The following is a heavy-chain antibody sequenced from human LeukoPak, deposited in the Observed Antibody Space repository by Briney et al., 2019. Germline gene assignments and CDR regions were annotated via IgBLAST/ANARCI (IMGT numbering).Heavy chain of an antibody. D-gene: IGHD3-10*01. CDR1: GVSISSYY. V-gene: IGHV4-59*01. J-gene: IGHJ4*02. Sequence: SPSETLSLTCTVSGVSISSYYWSWIRQPPGKGLEWIGYIYDSGSTNYNPSLKSRVTISVDTSKNQFSLKLSSVTAADTAVYYCARDSGLLWFGGGLAYWGQGTLVTVSS. CDR2: IYDSGST. CDR3: ARDSGLLWFGGGLAY.